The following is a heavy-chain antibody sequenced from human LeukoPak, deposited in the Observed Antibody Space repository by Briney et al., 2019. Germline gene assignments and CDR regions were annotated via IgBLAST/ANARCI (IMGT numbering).Heavy chain of an antibody. CDR3: AKGVSGPQYYFHY. CDR1: GFTFSSYV. D-gene: IGHD4-11*01. Sequence: GGSLRLSCAVSGFTFSSYVMTWVRQVPGKGLEWVSGISGSGGRTYYADSVKGRFTISRDNSKNTVYLQVNSLRAEDTAVYYCAKGVSGPQYYFHYWGQGTLVTVSS. J-gene: IGHJ4*02. CDR2: ISGSGGRT. V-gene: IGHV3-23*01.